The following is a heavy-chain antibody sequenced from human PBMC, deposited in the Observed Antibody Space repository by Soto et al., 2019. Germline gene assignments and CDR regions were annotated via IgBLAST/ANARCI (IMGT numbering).Heavy chain of an antibody. CDR3: AMLGGWSGGSNDMDV. CDR1: GLIFSDYH. Sequence: EVLLVESGGGLVQPGGSLRLSCAASGLIFSDYHMDWVRQAPGKGLEWVGRIRRKANRYTIEYAASVKGRFTISRDDSNSSLYLQIHRLKAEDTAVYYCAMLGGWSGGSNDMDVWGQGTTVTVSS. D-gene: IGHD6-19*01. CDR2: IRRKANRYTI. V-gene: IGHV3-72*01. J-gene: IGHJ6*02.